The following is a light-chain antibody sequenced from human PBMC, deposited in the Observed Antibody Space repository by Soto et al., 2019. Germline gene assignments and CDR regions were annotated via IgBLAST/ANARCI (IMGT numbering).Light chain of an antibody. J-gene: IGLJ3*02. Sequence: QSVLTQPASVSGSPGQSITISCTGTSSDVGSYNVVSWYQQHPGKAPKLMIYEVSKRPSGVSNRFSGSKSGNTASLTISGLQAEDEADYYCCSYAGSSRVFGGGTKLTVL. V-gene: IGLV2-23*02. CDR2: EVS. CDR1: SSDVGSYNV. CDR3: CSYAGSSRV.